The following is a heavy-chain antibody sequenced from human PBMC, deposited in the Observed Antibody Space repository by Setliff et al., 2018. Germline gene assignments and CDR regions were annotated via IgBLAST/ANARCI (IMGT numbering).Heavy chain of an antibody. J-gene: IGHJ4*02. D-gene: IGHD3-10*01. CDR3: GPGGKGLLEN. V-gene: IGHV3-21*01. CDR2: ISSSRSTYI. Sequence: PGGSLRLSCAASGFSFSDYSVNWVRQAPGKGLEWVSSISSSRSTYIFYADSVRGRFTVSRDNAKNSLYLQMNSLRAEDTAIYYCGPGGKGLLENWGQGTLVTVSS. CDR1: GFSFSDYS.